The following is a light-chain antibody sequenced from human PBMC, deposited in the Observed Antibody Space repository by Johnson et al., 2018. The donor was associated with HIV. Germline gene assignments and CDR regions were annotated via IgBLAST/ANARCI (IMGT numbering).Light chain of an antibody. Sequence: QSVLTQPPSVSATPGQKVTISCSGSSSNIGNNYVSWYQQLPGTAPKLLIYDNKKRPSGISDRFSGSKSGTSVTLGITGLQPGDEADYYCATWDTSLSVDVFGTGTKVTVL. J-gene: IGLJ1*01. V-gene: IGLV1-51*01. CDR2: DNK. CDR1: SSNIGNNY. CDR3: ATWDTSLSVDV.